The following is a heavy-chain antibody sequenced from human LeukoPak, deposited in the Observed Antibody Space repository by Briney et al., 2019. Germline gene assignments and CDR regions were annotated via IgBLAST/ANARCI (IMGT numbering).Heavy chain of an antibody. Sequence: VASVKVSCKAYGYTFTPYYMHWVRQAPGQGLEWMGIINPTSANTRYAQKFQGRVTMTRDTSTSSVYMELSSLTSEDTAVYYCARDQRGGRISWYSHFDFWGQGTLVTVSS. V-gene: IGHV1-46*01. CDR1: GYTFTPYY. CDR2: INPTSANT. CDR3: ARDQRGGRISWYSHFDF. D-gene: IGHD6-13*01. J-gene: IGHJ4*02.